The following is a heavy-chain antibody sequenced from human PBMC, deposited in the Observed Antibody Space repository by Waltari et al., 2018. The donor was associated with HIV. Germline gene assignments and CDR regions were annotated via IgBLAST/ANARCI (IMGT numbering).Heavy chain of an antibody. J-gene: IGHJ4*02. V-gene: IGHV4-59*01. CDR3: ARGSTYYDILTGYWAYYFDY. D-gene: IGHD3-9*01. Sequence: QVQLQESGPGLVKPSETLSLTCTVSGGSISSYYWSWIRQPPGKGLEWIGYIYYSGSTNYNPSLKSRVTISVDTSKNQFSLKLSSVTAADTAVYYCARGSTYYDILTGYWAYYFDYWGQGTLVTVSS. CDR2: IYYSGST. CDR1: GGSISSYY.